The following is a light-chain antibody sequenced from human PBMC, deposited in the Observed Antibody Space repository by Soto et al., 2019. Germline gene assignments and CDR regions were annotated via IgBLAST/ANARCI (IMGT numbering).Light chain of an antibody. CDR1: SSDVGGYNY. Sequence: QSALTQPASVSGSPGQSITISCTGTSSDVGGYNYVSWYQHHPGKAPKLMIFEVSNRPSGVSNRFSGSKFGNTASLTISGLQAEDEADYYCTSYTSSSTYVFGTGTKVTVL. CDR3: TSYTSSSTYV. J-gene: IGLJ1*01. CDR2: EVS. V-gene: IGLV2-14*01.